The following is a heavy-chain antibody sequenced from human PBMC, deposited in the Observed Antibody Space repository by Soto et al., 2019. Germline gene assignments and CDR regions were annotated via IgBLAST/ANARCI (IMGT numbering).Heavy chain of an antibody. V-gene: IGHV3-30-3*01. Sequence: GGSLRLSCAASGFTFSSYAMHWVRQAPGKGLEWVAVISYDGSNKYYADSVKGRFTISRDNSKNTLYLQMNSLRAEDTAVYYCARAQGGQCSGGSCPANYYYYYGMDVWGQGTTVT. CDR3: ARAQGGQCSGGSCPANYYYYYGMDV. CDR1: GFTFSSYA. CDR2: ISYDGSNK. D-gene: IGHD2-15*01. J-gene: IGHJ6*02.